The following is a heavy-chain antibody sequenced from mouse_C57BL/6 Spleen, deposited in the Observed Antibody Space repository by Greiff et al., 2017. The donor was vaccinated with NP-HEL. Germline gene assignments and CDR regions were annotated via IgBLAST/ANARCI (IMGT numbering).Heavy chain of an antibody. CDR3: ARRIITTVVAPYAMDY. CDR2: IHPNSGST. V-gene: IGHV1-64*01. CDR1: GYTFTSYW. Sequence: VKLQQPGAELVKPGASVKLSCKASGYTFTSYWMHWVKQRPGQGLEWIGMIHPNSGSTNYNEKFKSKATLTVDKSSSTAYMQLSSLTSEDSAVYYCARRIITTVVAPYAMDYWGQGTSVTVSS. J-gene: IGHJ4*01. D-gene: IGHD1-1*01.